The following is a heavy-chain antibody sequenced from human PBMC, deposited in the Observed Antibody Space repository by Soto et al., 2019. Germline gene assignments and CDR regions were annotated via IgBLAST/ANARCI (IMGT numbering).Heavy chain of an antibody. V-gene: IGHV3-21*01. CDR2: ISSSSSYI. CDR3: ARGPGPAARSWHYYYYGMDV. J-gene: IGHJ6*02. CDR1: GFTFSSYS. D-gene: IGHD6-13*01. Sequence: EVQLVESGGGLVKPGGSLRLSCAASGFTFSSYSMNWVRQAPGKELEWVSSISSSSSYIYYADSVKGRFTISRDNAKNSLYLQMNSLRAEDTAVYYCARGPGPAARSWHYYYYGMDVWGQGTTVTVSS.